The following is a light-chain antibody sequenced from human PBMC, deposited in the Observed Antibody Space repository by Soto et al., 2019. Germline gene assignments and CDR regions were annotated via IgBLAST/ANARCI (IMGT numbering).Light chain of an antibody. CDR1: QSISIW. CDR3: QQYNSHPYV. Sequence: DIQMTQSPSTLSASVGDRVTITCRATQSISIWLAWYQQKPGKVPSLLIYKASNLQTGVSSRFSGSGSGTEFTLTLSSLQPDDFATYYCQQYNSHPYVFGQGTKLEIK. J-gene: IGKJ2*01. CDR2: KAS. V-gene: IGKV1-5*03.